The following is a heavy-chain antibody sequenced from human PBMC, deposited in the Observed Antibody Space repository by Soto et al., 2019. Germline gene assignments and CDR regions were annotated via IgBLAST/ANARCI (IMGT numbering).Heavy chain of an antibody. CDR2: IYARGTT. D-gene: IGHD5-18*01. Sequence: QVQLQESGPGLVKPSETLSLTCDVSGGPITSFYWNWLRQPAGKGLEWIGRIYARGTTNYNPSLKSRVTISGDTTKNHFSLRLTSVTAADTAVYYCARSSGYDYFYYAMDVWGPGTTVTVS. J-gene: IGHJ6*02. CDR1: GGPITSFY. CDR3: ARSSGYDYFYYAMDV. V-gene: IGHV4-4*07.